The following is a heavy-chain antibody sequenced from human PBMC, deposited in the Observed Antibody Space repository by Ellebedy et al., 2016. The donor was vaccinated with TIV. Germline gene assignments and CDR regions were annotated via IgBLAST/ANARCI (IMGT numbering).Heavy chain of an antibody. J-gene: IGHJ3*02. CDR2: MYYSGSP. D-gene: IGHD4-23*01. CDR1: GGSISSSGFY. V-gene: IGHV4-39*01. Sequence: SETLSLTXTVSGGSISSSGFYWGWIRQPPGKGLEWIGSMYYSGSPSYNPSLKSRVTISVDTSKSQFSLKLNSVTAADTAVYYCARHMATVAHDVFDMWGQGTMVTVSS. CDR3: ARHMATVAHDVFDM.